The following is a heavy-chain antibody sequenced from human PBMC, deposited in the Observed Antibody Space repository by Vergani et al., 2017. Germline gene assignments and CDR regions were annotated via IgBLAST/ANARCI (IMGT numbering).Heavy chain of an antibody. D-gene: IGHD6-6*01. Sequence: QVQLQESGPGLVKPSETLSLTCTVSGGSISSYYWSWIRQPPGKGLEWIGYIYYSGSTNNNPSLKSRVTISVDTSKNQFSLKLSSVTAADTAVDYCAGVTERRQLPGHYYYYYMDVWGKGTTVTVSS. CDR3: AGVTERRQLPGHYYYYYMDV. CDR1: GGSISSYY. J-gene: IGHJ6*03. V-gene: IGHV4-59*01. CDR2: IYYSGST.